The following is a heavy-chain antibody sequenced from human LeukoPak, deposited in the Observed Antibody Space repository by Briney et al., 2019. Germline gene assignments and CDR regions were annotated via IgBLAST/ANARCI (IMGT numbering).Heavy chain of an antibody. CDR1: GFTFSSYW. Sequence: GGSLRLSCAASGFTFSSYWMHWVRQAPGKGLEWVSYLSSSSSTIYYADSVKGRFTISRDNAKNSLYLQMNSLRAEDTAVYYCARFKTYYDFWSGYYYFDYWGQGTLVTVSS. V-gene: IGHV3-48*01. CDR3: ARFKTYYDFWSGYYYFDY. J-gene: IGHJ4*02. CDR2: LSSSSSTI. D-gene: IGHD3-3*01.